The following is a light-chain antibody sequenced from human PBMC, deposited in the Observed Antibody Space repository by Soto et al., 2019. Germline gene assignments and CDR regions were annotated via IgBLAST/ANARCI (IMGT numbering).Light chain of an antibody. CDR2: DAS. CDR3: QQYNGT. Sequence: MQMTQSPSTLSASLGDRVTITCRASQSISSWLAWYQQKPGKAPKLLIYDASSLESGVPSRFSGSGSGTEYTLTISSLQPDDFATYYCQQYNGTFGQGTRLEIK. CDR1: QSISSW. J-gene: IGKJ5*01. V-gene: IGKV1-5*01.